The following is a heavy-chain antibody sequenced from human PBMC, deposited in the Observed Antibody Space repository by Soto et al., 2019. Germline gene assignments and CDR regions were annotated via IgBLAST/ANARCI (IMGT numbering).Heavy chain of an antibody. CDR1: GFTFSSYA. D-gene: IGHD6-19*01. J-gene: IGHJ6*02. CDR2: ISGSGGST. V-gene: IGHV3-23*01. Sequence: EVQLLESGGGLVQPGGSLRLSCAASGFTFSSYAMSWVRQAPGKGLEWVSAISGSGGSTYYADSVKGRFTISRDNSKNTLYLQMNSLRAEDTAVYYCARAGWYNYYYGMDVWGQGTTVTVSS. CDR3: ARAGWYNYYYGMDV.